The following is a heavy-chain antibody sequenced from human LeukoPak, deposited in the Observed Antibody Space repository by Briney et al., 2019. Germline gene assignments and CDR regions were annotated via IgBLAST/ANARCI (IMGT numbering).Heavy chain of an antibody. D-gene: IGHD2-2*01. CDR2: ISISSSYT. CDR1: GFTFSDYY. CDR3: ASFPYCSSTSCSSP. Sequence: GGSLRLSCAASGFTFSDYYMSWVRQAPGKGLEWVSYISISSSYTNYADSVKGRFTISRDNAKNSLYLQMNSLRAEDTAVYYCASFPYCSSTSCSSPWGQGTLVTVSS. V-gene: IGHV3-11*03. J-gene: IGHJ5*02.